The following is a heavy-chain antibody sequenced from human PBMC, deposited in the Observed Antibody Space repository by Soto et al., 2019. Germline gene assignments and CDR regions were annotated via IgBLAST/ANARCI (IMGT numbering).Heavy chain of an antibody. CDR3: ARGTTVETGSY. CDR1: GYTFTSYG. J-gene: IGHJ4*02. V-gene: IGHV1-18*01. CDR2: ISAYNGNT. Sequence: QVQLVQSGAEVKKPGASVKVSCKASGYTFTSYGIRWVRQAPGQGLEWMGWISAYNGNTNYAQKLQGRVTMTTDTATRTANMELRRLRSDDTAEYYCARGTTVETGSYWGQGTLVTVSS. D-gene: IGHD4-17*01.